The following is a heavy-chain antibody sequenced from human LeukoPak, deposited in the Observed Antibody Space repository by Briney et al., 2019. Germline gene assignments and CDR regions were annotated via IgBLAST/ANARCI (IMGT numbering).Heavy chain of an antibody. CDR2: INSDGSTT. D-gene: IGHD6-19*01. Sequence: GGSLRLSCAASGFSFSSYWMHWVRQAPGKGLVWVSRINSDGSTTSYADSVKGRFTISRDDAKNTLYLQMNSLRAEDTAVYYCAGSSGPNWFDPWDQGTLVTVSS. J-gene: IGHJ5*02. CDR3: AGSSGPNWFDP. V-gene: IGHV3-74*01. CDR1: GFSFSSYW.